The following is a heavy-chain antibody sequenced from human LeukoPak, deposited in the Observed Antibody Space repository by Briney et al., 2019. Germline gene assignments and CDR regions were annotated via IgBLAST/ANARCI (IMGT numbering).Heavy chain of an antibody. V-gene: IGHV3-23*01. J-gene: IGHJ4*02. CDR2: VSGGGGST. CDR3: AKARSVVVPASMFDY. D-gene: IGHD2-2*01. CDR1: GFTFITYA. Sequence: GGSLRLSCAASGFTFITYAMSWVRQAPGKGLEWVPAVSGGGGSTYYADSVKGRFVISRDKSLNTLYLQMSNLRADDTAIYYCAKARSVVVPASMFDYWGQGTQVTVSS.